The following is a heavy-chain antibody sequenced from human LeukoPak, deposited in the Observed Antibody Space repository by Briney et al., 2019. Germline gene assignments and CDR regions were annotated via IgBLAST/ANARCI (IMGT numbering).Heavy chain of an antibody. J-gene: IGHJ4*02. CDR2: ISGSGDST. CDR3: AKPLVSDYYDSSGYWGY. V-gene: IGHV3-23*01. Sequence: GGSLRLSCAASGFTSSSYAMSWVRQAPGKGLEWVSAISGSGDSTYYSDSVKGRFTISRDNSKNTLYVQMNSLRAEDTAVYYCAKPLVSDYYDSSGYWGYWGQGTLVTVSS. CDR1: GFTSSSYA. D-gene: IGHD3-22*01.